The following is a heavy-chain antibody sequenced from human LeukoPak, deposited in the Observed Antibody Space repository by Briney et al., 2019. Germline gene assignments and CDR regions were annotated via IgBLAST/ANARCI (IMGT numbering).Heavy chain of an antibody. CDR2: IRSKANSYAT. CDR1: GFTFSGSA. CDR3: TTHWDIVVVPAASPLGY. D-gene: IGHD2-2*01. V-gene: IGHV3-73*01. Sequence: GGSLRLXCAASGFTFSGSAMHWDRQASGKGLEWVGRIRSKANSYATAYAASVKGRFTISRDDSKNTAYLQMNSLKTEDTAVYYCTTHWDIVVVPAASPLGYWGQGTLVTVSS. J-gene: IGHJ4*02.